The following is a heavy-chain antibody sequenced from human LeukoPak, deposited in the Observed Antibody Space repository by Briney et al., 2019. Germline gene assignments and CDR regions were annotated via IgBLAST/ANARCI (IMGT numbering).Heavy chain of an antibody. CDR3: ARGSGTGYFDY. CDR2: ISSSSSYI. J-gene: IGHJ4*02. D-gene: IGHD3-10*01. Sequence: GGSLRLPCAASGFTFSSYSMNWVRQAPGKGLEWVSSISSSSSYIYYADSVKGRFTISRDNAKNSLYLQMNSLRAEDTAVYYCARGSGTGYFDYWGQGTLVTVSS. CDR1: GFTFSSYS. V-gene: IGHV3-21*01.